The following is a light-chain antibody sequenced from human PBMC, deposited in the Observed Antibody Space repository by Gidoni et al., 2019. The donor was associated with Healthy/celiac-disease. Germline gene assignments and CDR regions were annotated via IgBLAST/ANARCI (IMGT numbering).Light chain of an antibody. CDR3: QQSYSTPRT. CDR2: AAS. CDR1: QSISSY. J-gene: IGKJ1*01. V-gene: IGKV1-39*01. Sequence: DIQMTQSPSSLSASVGDRGTITCRASQSISSYLNWYQQKPGKAPKLRISAASRLQSGVPSRFSGSGSGTDFTLTISSLQPEDFATYYCQQSYSTPRTFGQGTKVEIK.